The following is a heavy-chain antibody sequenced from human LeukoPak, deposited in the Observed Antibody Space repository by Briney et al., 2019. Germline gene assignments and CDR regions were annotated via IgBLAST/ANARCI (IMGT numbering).Heavy chain of an antibody. J-gene: IGHJ4*02. D-gene: IGHD1-26*01. CDR1: GGSFSGYY. Sequence: SETLSLTCAVYGGSFSGYYWSWIRQPPGKGLEWIGEINHSGSTNYNPSLKSRVTISVDTSKNQFSLKLSSVTAADTAVYYCARWLWELGKFDYWGQGTLVTVSS. CDR3: ARWLWELGKFDY. CDR2: INHSGST. V-gene: IGHV4-34*01.